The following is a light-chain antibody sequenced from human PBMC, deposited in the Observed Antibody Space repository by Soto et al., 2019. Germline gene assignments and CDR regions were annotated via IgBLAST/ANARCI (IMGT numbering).Light chain of an antibody. CDR3: QQYYRPPRT. CDR1: QSVLYSSNNKNY. V-gene: IGKV4-1*01. J-gene: IGKJ1*01. Sequence: DIVMTQSPDSLAVSLGEWATINCKSSQSVLYSSNNKNYLAWYQQKPGQPPKLLIYWASTRESGVPDRFSGSGSGTYFTLTISSLQAEDVAFYYCQQYYRPPRTFGQGTKVEIK. CDR2: WAS.